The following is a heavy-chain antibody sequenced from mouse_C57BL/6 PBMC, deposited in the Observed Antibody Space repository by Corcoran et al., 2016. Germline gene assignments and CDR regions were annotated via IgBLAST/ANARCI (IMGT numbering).Heavy chain of an antibody. CDR1: GYTFTTYG. D-gene: IGHD2-4*01. J-gene: IGHJ4*01. CDR3: AKCITTRKRDAMDY. V-gene: IGHV9-3*01. CDR2: INTYSGVP. Sequence: QIQLVQSGPELKKPGETVKISCKASGYTFTTYGMSWVKQAPGKGLKWMGWINTYSGVPTYADDFKGRFAFSLETSASTAYLQINNLKNEDTATYGCAKCITTRKRDAMDYWGQGTSVTVSS.